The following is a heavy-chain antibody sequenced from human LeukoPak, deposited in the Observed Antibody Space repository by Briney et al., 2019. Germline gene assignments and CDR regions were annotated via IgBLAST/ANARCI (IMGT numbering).Heavy chain of an antibody. D-gene: IGHD3-16*01. V-gene: IGHV3-30*01. J-gene: IGHJ5*01. CDR1: GFTFGTYA. Sequence: GGSLRLSCAASGFTFGTYAMQWVRQAPGKGLEWMSVISYDGRNKYYADSVKGQFTISRDNSKNTLYLQMNSLRAEDTAVYFCVRGNSAYGMAFDSWGQGTLVTVSS. CDR2: ISYDGRNK. CDR3: VRGNSAYGMAFDS.